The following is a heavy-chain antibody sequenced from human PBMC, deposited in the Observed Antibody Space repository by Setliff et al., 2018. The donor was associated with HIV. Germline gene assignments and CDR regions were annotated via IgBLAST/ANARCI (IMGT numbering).Heavy chain of an antibody. CDR1: GFTFSSSA. J-gene: IGHJ3*02. CDR3: ASTRGYSYGHNAFDI. Sequence: PGRSLRLSCAASGFTFSSSAMHWVRQAPGKWLVWVAVISYDGSNKYYADSVKGRFTISRDNSKNTLYLQMNSLRAEDTAVYYCASTRGYSYGHNAFDIWGQGTMVTVTS. CDR2: ISYDGSNK. V-gene: IGHV3-30*04. D-gene: IGHD5-18*01.